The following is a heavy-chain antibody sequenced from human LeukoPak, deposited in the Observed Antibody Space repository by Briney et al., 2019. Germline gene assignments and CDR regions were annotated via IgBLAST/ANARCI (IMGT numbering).Heavy chain of an antibody. CDR1: GGSISSSNW. D-gene: IGHD3-16*01. V-gene: IGHV4-4*02. CDR3: ARDIAPRRVFWGRSRIGGAFDI. CDR2: IYHSGST. Sequence: SETLSLTCAVSGGSISSSNWWSWVRQPPGKGLEWIGEIYHSGSTNYNPSLKSRVTISVDTSKNQFSLKLSSVTAADTAVYYCARDIAPRRVFWGRSRIGGAFDIWGQGTMVTVSS. J-gene: IGHJ3*02.